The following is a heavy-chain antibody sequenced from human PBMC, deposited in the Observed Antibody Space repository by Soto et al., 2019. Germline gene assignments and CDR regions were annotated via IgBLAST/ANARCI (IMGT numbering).Heavy chain of an antibody. CDR1: GYSFTSYW. D-gene: IGHD2-2*01. Sequence: PGEALKISCKGSGYSFTSYWIGWVRQMPGKGLEWMGIIYPGDSDTRYSPSFQGQVTISADKSISTAYLQWSSLKASDTAMYYCAMPAAMLHDAFDIWGQGTMVTVSS. V-gene: IGHV5-51*01. J-gene: IGHJ3*02. CDR3: AMPAAMLHDAFDI. CDR2: IYPGDSDT.